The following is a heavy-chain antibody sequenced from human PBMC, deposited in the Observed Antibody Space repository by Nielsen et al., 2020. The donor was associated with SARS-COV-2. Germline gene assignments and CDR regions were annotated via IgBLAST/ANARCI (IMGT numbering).Heavy chain of an antibody. CDR3: ARDSSGTYRRVDY. CDR2: IIPDSGGT. Sequence: ASVKVSCKASGYTFTNYYIHWMRQAPGQGLEWMGRIIPDSGGTTYAQKFQGRVTMTRDTSTSTVYMELSSLRSDDTAVYYCARDSSGTYRRVDYWGQGTLVTVSS. V-gene: IGHV1-2*06. J-gene: IGHJ4*02. D-gene: IGHD3-22*01. CDR1: GYTFTNYY.